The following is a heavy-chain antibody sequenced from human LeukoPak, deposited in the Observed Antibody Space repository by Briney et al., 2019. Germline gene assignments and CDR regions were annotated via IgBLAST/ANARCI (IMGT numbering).Heavy chain of an antibody. V-gene: IGHV3-23*01. CDR1: RFTFSSYA. D-gene: IGHD2-2*01. CDR2: VSGSGTTT. J-gene: IGHJ5*02. CDR3: VRGGPRGYCTTTSCSNNYFDP. Sequence: GGSLRLSCAASRFTFSSYAMSWVRQARGKGLEYVSSVSGSGTTTSYADSVKGRFTVSRDNSRSTLHLQMNNLNPEDTAVYYCVRGGPRGYCTTTSCSNNYFDPWGQGTLVTVSS.